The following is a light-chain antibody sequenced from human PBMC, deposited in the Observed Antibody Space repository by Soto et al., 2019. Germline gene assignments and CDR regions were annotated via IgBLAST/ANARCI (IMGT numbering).Light chain of an antibody. CDR3: QQYNSYPLT. J-gene: IGKJ4*01. CDR1: QSISSW. Sequence: DIQMTQSPSTLSASVGDRVTITCRASQSISSWLAWYQQKPGKAPNLLIYKASSLEIGVPSRFSGSGSGTEFTLTISSLQPDDFATYYGQQYNSYPLTFGGGTKVEIK. V-gene: IGKV1-5*03. CDR2: KAS.